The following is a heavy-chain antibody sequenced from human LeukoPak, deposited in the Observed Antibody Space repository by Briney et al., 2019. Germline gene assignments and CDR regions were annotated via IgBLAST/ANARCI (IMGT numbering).Heavy chain of an antibody. Sequence: TGGSLRLSCAASGFTFSSYSMNWVRQAPGKGLEWVSSIIISSSYIYYADSVKGRFTISRDNSKNTLYLQMNSLRAEDTAVYYCAKVARYYYDSSGYYAEYFQHWGQGTLVTVSS. CDR3: AKVARYYYDSSGYYAEYFQH. D-gene: IGHD3-22*01. V-gene: IGHV3-21*01. J-gene: IGHJ1*01. CDR2: IIISSSYI. CDR1: GFTFSSYS.